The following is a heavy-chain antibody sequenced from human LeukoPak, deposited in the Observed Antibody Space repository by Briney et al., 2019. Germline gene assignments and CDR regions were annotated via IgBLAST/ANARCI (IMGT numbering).Heavy chain of an antibody. V-gene: IGHV3-23*01. D-gene: IGHD4-17*01. CDR3: AKECDYGNTSHMPCY. CDR1: GFTFSTYG. J-gene: IGHJ4*02. Sequence: QPGGSLRLSCAASGFTFSTYGMSWVRQAPGKGLEWVSSISDGGWTAYTDSVKGRFFISRETATNTLYLQMNSLRVEDTAVYYCAKECDYGNTSHMPCYWGQGTLVTVSS. CDR2: ISDGGWT.